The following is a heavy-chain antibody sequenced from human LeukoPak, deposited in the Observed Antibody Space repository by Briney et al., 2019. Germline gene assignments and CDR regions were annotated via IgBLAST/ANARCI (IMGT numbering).Heavy chain of an antibody. CDR1: GGSISSYY. J-gene: IGHJ4*02. CDR2: IYASGST. CDR3: ARDSVRSTPTR. D-gene: IGHD1-1*01. V-gene: IGHV4-4*07. Sequence: ASETLSLTCTVSGGSISSYYWSWIRQPAGKGLEWIGRIYASGSTNYNPSLKSRVTMSVDTSKNQFSLKLSSVTAADTAVYYCARDSVRSTPTRWGQGTLVTVSS.